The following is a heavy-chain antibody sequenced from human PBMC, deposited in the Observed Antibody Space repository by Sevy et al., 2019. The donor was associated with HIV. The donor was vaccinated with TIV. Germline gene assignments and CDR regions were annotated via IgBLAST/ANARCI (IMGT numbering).Heavy chain of an antibody. Sequence: GGSLRLSCAASGFTFRNYGMTWVRQAPGKGLEWVAYINQGASGIYYVDSVKGRFIISRDNAENSLYLQMNSLRVEDTAVYYCARDGGLGYCTGGSCNRYYYYYGLDVWGQGTTVTVSS. V-gene: IGHV3-7*01. CDR1: GFTFRNYG. J-gene: IGHJ6*02. D-gene: IGHD2-15*01. CDR2: INQGASGI. CDR3: ARDGGLGYCTGGSCNRYYYYYGLDV.